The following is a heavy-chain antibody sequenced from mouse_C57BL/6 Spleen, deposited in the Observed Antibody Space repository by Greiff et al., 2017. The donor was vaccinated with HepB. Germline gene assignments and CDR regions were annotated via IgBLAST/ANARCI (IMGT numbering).Heavy chain of an antibody. CDR1: GFSLTSYG. Sequence: QVQLKESGPGLVQPSQSLSITCTVSGFSLTSYGVHWVRQSPGKGLEWLGVIWSGGSTDYNAAFISRLSISKDNSKSQVFFKMNSLQADDTAIYYCARNSPDYYGSSYYAMDYWGQGTSVTVSS. D-gene: IGHD1-1*01. CDR3: ARNSPDYYGSSYYAMDY. J-gene: IGHJ4*01. CDR2: IWSGGST. V-gene: IGHV2-2*01.